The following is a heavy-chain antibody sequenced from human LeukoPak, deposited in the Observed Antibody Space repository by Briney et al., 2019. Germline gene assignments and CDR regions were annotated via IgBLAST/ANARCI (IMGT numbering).Heavy chain of an antibody. D-gene: IGHD2-8*01. CDR1: GFTVTNNY. CDR2: IYSDGNT. Sequence: PGGSLRLSCAASGFTVTNNYMNWVRQAPGKGLEWVSVIYSDGNTNYAEPVKGRFTISRDNSKNTLYLQMNSLRAEDTAVYYCARVRRESLYFYGMDVWGQGTTVTVSS. V-gene: IGHV3-53*01. J-gene: IGHJ6*02. CDR3: ARVRRESLYFYGMDV.